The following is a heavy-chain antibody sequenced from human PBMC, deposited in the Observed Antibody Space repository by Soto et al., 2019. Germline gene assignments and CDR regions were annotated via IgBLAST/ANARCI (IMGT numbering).Heavy chain of an antibody. V-gene: IGHV3-30*18. J-gene: IGHJ4*02. CDR2: ISFDESSK. D-gene: IGHD1-26*01. CDR3: AKVLVGATNFDY. Sequence: XGSLRLSCAASGFTFSSYGMHWVRQGPGKGLEWVAVISFDESSKYYADSVKGRFTISRDNSKNTLYLQMNSLRAEDTAVYYCAKVLVGATNFDYWGQGTLVTVSS. CDR1: GFTFSSYG.